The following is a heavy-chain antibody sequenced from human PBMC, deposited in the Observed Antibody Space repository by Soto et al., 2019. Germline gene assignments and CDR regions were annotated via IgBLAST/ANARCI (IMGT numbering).Heavy chain of an antibody. CDR2: IQSGGPT. V-gene: IGHV3-66*01. CDR1: GFTVSSKY. Sequence: GGSLRLSCAASGFTVSSKYVSWVRQAPGKGLEWVSLIQSGGPTYYADSVKGRFSISRDTYENNVHLQMNNLITEDTAVYYCARIQLGYDAFDIWGQGAMVTVSS. D-gene: IGHD6-6*01. J-gene: IGHJ3*02. CDR3: ARIQLGYDAFDI.